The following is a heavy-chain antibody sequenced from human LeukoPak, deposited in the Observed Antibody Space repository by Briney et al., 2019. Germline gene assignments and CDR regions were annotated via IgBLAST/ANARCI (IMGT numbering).Heavy chain of an antibody. CDR3: AKDDFWSGYPY. CDR2: ISGSGGST. Sequence: AGGSLRLSCAASGFTFSSYAMHWVRQAPGKGLEWVSAISGSGGSTYYADSVKGRFTISRDNSKNTLYLQMNSLRAEDTAVYYCAKDDFWSGYPYWGQGTLVTVSS. CDR1: GFTFSSYA. V-gene: IGHV3-23*01. D-gene: IGHD3-3*01. J-gene: IGHJ4*02.